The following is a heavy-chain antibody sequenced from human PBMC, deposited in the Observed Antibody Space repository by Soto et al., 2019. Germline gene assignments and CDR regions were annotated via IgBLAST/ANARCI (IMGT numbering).Heavy chain of an antibody. D-gene: IGHD2-2*01. Sequence: ASVKVSCKASGYTFTSYGISWVRQALGQGLEWMGWISAYNGNTNHAQKLQGRVTMTTDTSTSTAYMELRSLRSDDTAVYYCARDFTDPPSSTSGEAFDIWGQGTMVTVSS. J-gene: IGHJ3*02. CDR3: ARDFTDPPSSTSGEAFDI. CDR1: GYTFTSYG. V-gene: IGHV1-18*01. CDR2: ISAYNGNT.